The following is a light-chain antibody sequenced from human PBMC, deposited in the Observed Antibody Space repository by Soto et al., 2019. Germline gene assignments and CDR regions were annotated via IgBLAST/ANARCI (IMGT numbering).Light chain of an antibody. CDR3: LQDYNYPYT. CDR2: AAS. CDR1: LDISNE. J-gene: IGKJ2*01. Sequence: AIQMTQSPSSLSASVGDRVTITCRASLDISNELGWYQQKPGEAPKLLIYAASTLQTGVPSRFSGSGSGTDFTLTISSLQPEDVASYYCLQDYNYPYTFGQGTKVDIK. V-gene: IGKV1-6*01.